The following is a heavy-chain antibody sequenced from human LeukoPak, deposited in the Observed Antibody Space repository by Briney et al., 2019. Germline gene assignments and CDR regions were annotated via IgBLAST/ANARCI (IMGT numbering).Heavy chain of an antibody. D-gene: IGHD2-2*01. Sequence: PGRSLRLSCAASGFSFRSYDMHWVRQAPGTGLEWVVVISYDGSNKYYADSVKGRFTISRDNSKNTLYLQINSLRAEDTAVYYCARGPYCSSTSCYPPDAFDIWGQGTVVTVSS. CDR2: ISYDGSNK. J-gene: IGHJ3*02. CDR3: ARGPYCSSTSCYPPDAFDI. CDR1: GFSFRSYD. V-gene: IGHV3-33*01.